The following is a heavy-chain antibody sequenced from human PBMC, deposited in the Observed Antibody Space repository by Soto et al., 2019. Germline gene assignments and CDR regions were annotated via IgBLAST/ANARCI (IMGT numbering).Heavy chain of an antibody. V-gene: IGHV2-5*05. D-gene: IGHD3-22*01. CDR3: AHRRSTYYYDSTFDP. CDR2: IYWDDDK. Sequence: QITLKESGPPLVKPTQTLTLTCTFSGFSLSTSGVGVGWIRQPPGKALEWLALIYWDDDKRYGPSLKSRPTTTKDTTKSQVVLKMTKMDPVDTATYYCAHRRSTYYYDSTFDPWGQGTLVTVSS. CDR1: GFSLSTSGVG. J-gene: IGHJ5*02.